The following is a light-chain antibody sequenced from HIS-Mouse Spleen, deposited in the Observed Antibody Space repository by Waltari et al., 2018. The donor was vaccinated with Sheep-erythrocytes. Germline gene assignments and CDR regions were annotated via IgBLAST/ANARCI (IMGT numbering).Light chain of an antibody. CDR2: WAS. Sequence: DIVMTQSPDSLAVSLGERATINCKSSQSVIYSSNNKNYLAWYQQKPGQPPKLLIYWASTRESGVPDRFSGSGSGTDFTLTISSLQAEDVAVYYCQQYYSTPLTFGGGTK. J-gene: IGKJ4*01. CDR3: QQYYSTPLT. V-gene: IGKV4-1*01. CDR1: QSVIYSSNNKNY.